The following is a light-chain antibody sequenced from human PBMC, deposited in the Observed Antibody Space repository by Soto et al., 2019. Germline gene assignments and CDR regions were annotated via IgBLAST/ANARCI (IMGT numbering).Light chain of an antibody. CDR3: QQYNNWWT. J-gene: IGKJ1*01. Sequence: EILLTQSPATLSLSPGERATLSCRASQSISIYLAWYQQKPGQAPRLLIYDASNRATGIPARLSGSGSGTDFTLTIRSLEPEDFAVYYCQQYNNWWTFGQGTKVDIK. CDR2: DAS. V-gene: IGKV3-11*01. CDR1: QSISIY.